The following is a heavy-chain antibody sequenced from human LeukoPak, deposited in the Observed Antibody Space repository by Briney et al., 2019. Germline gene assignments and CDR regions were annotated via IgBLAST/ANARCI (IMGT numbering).Heavy chain of an antibody. CDR3: AREGYCSGGSCWGYFDY. CDR1: GFTFNKYP. V-gene: IGHV3-30*04. D-gene: IGHD2-15*01. CDR2: ILPDGRDN. Sequence: GGSLRLSCAASGFTFNKYPMHWVRQAPGKGLEWVALILPDGRDNYYADSVKGRFTISRDNSKNTLYLQMNSVRAEDTAVYYCAREGYCSGGSCWGYFDYWGQETLVTVSS. J-gene: IGHJ4*02.